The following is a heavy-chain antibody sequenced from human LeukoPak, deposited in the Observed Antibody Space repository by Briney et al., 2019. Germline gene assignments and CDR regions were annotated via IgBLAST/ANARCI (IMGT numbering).Heavy chain of an antibody. CDR3: ATADWESFYFDS. J-gene: IGHJ4*02. D-gene: IGHD1-26*01. CDR1: GGSVSRGGYY. V-gene: IGHV4-31*03. CDR2: TSYSEGT. Sequence: PSETLSLTCTVSGGSVSRGGYYWNWIRQHPGKGLEWIGFTSYSEGTYYNPSRMSRITTSVDRSQNQFSLKMRDVTAADTAVYFCATADWESFYFDSWGQGVLVAVSS.